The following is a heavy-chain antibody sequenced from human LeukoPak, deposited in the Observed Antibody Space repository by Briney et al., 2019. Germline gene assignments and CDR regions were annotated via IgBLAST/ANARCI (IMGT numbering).Heavy chain of an antibody. CDR3: ARGRSGLQEVHDAFDI. CDR2: IYHSGST. V-gene: IGHV4-38-2*02. Sequence: SETLSLTCTVSGYSLSSGYYWGWIRPPPGKGLEWIGSIYHSGSTYYNPSLKSRVTISVDTSKNQFSLKLSSVTAADTAVYYCARGRSGLQEVHDAFDIWGQGTMVTVSS. CDR1: GYSLSSGYY. D-gene: IGHD5-24*01. J-gene: IGHJ3*02.